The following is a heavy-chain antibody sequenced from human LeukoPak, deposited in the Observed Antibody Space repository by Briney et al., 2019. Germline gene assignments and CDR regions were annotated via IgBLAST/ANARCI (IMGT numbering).Heavy chain of an antibody. V-gene: IGHV4-61*02. CDR3: ARGFDY. Sequence: SETLSLTCTVSGGSISSGYYYWSWIRQPAGKGLEWIGRIYTNGSTNYNPSLKSRVTISLDTSKNHFSLKLSSVTAADTAVYYCARGFDYWGQGTLVTVSS. CDR2: IYTNGST. J-gene: IGHJ4*02. CDR1: GGSISSGYYY.